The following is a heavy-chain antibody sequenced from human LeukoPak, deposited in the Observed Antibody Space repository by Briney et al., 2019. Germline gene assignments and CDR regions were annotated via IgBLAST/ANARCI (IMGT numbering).Heavy chain of an antibody. J-gene: IGHJ4*02. D-gene: IGHD5-24*01. CDR3: ARQRGYNFFEFGY. CDR1: GGSISSYY. Sequence: SETLSLTCIVSGGSISSYYWSWIRQPPGKGLEWIGYIYYSGSTNYNPSLKSRVTMSVDTSKNQFSLKLSSVTAADTAVYYCARQRGYNFFEFGYWGQGTLVTVSS. V-gene: IGHV4-59*08. CDR2: IYYSGST.